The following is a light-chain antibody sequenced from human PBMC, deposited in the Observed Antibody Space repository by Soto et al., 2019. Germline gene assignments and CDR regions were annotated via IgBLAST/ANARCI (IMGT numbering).Light chain of an antibody. Sequence: EIVMTQSQATLSVSPGERATLSCRASQSVSSNLAWYQQKPGQAPRLLIYVASTRATGIPARFSGSGSGTDFTLPISSLQSEDFAVYYCQQYNNWPPLTFGGGTKVEIK. CDR3: QQYNNWPPLT. J-gene: IGKJ4*01. CDR1: QSVSSN. CDR2: VAS. V-gene: IGKV3-15*01.